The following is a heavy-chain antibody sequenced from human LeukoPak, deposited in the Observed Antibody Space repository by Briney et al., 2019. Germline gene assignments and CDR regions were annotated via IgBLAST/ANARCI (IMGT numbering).Heavy chain of an antibody. Sequence: SETLSLTCAVSGGSISSGGYSWSWIRQPPGKGLEWIGYIYHSGSTYYNPSLKSRVTISVDRSKNQFSLKLSSVTAADTAVYYCARGASGYSGYDSIPFDYWGQGTLVTVSS. V-gene: IGHV4-30-2*01. CDR1: GGSISSGGYS. J-gene: IGHJ4*02. D-gene: IGHD5-12*01. CDR3: ARGASGYSGYDSIPFDY. CDR2: IYHSGST.